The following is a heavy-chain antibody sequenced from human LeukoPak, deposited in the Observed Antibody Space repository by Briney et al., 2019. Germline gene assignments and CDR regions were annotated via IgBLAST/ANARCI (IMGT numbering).Heavy chain of an antibody. D-gene: IGHD3-22*01. Sequence: GGSLRLSCAASGFTFSDYYMSWSRQAPGKGLEWLSYINGNNGTIYYADSVRGRFTISRDNAKNSVYLQMNSLRGEDTAVYYCVRAYSRGYSDDFDYWGQGTLVTVSS. CDR2: INGNNGTI. J-gene: IGHJ4*02. CDR1: GFTFSDYY. V-gene: IGHV3-11*01. CDR3: VRAYSRGYSDDFDY.